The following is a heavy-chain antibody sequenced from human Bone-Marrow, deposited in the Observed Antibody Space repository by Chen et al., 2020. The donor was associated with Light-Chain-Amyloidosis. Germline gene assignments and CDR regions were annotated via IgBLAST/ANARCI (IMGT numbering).Heavy chain of an antibody. J-gene: IGHJ6*03. CDR2: ISGSGGST. CDR1: GFIFSSYA. V-gene: IGHV3-23*01. Sequence: EVQLLESGGGLVQPGGSLRLSCAASGFIFSSYAMTWVLQAPGTGLEWVSTISGSGGSTYYADSVKGRFTISRDNSKNTLYLQMNSLRAEDTAVYYCANTGGAVNPYFYYYYMDVWGRGTTVTVSS. D-gene: IGHD3-10*01. CDR3: ANTGGAVNPYFYYYYMDV.